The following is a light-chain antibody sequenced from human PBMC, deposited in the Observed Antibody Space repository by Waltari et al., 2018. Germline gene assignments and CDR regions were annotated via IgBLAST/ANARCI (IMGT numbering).Light chain of an antibody. Sequence: EIVLTQSPGTLSLSPGERGTLSCRASQSDSSFLAWYQQEPGQAPRLLIYGASNRATGSPGRFSGGGAGKDFSLTFSRLEPEDVAVYYCQKYDRLPATFGEGTKVEIK. CDR3: QKYDRLPAT. V-gene: IGKV3-20*01. CDR2: GAS. CDR1: QSDSSF. J-gene: IGKJ1*01.